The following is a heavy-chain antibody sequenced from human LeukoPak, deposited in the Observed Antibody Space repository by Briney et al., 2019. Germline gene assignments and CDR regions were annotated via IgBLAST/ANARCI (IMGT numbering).Heavy chain of an antibody. CDR2: IYYSGST. V-gene: IGHV4-59*01. D-gene: IGHD1-26*01. Sequence: SETLSLTCTVSGGSISSYYWSWIRQPPGKGLEWIGYIYYSGSTNYNPSLKSRVTISVDTSKNQFSLKLSSVTAADTAVYYCARQPVGATYDYWGQGTLATVSS. J-gene: IGHJ4*02. CDR3: ARQPVGATYDY. CDR1: GGSISSYY.